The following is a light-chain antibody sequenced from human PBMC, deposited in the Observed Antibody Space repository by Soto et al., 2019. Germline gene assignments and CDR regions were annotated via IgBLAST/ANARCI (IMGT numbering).Light chain of an antibody. CDR3: QQYGNSPYT. CDR1: QSVSGSY. V-gene: IGKV3-20*01. CDR2: SAS. J-gene: IGKJ2*01. Sequence: TVLTQSPGTLSLSPGERATLSCRASQSVSGSYLAWYQQKPGQATRLLIYSASSRATGIPDRFSGSGSGTDFTLTIIRLETEDFEVYYCQQYGNSPYTFGQGTKLEIK.